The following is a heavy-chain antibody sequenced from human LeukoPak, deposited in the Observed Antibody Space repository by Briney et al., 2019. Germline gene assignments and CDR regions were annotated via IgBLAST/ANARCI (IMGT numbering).Heavy chain of an antibody. Sequence: ASVKVSCKASGGTFSSYAISWVRQAPGQGLEWMGWISAYNGNTNYAQKLQGRVTMTTDTSTSTAYMELRSLRSDDTAVYYCARPSYDSSGYWLDYWGQGTLVTVSS. CDR2: ISAYNGNT. V-gene: IGHV1-18*01. J-gene: IGHJ4*02. CDR1: GGTFSSYA. D-gene: IGHD3-22*01. CDR3: ARPSYDSSGYWLDY.